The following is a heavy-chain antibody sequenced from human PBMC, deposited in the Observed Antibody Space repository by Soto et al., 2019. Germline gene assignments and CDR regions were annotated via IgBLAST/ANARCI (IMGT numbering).Heavy chain of an antibody. CDR3: ARRDSKGAFDS. V-gene: IGHV1-69*01. CDR2: IIPIFGTA. J-gene: IGHJ3*02. Sequence: QVQLVQSGAEVKKPGSSVKVSCKASGGTFSSYAISWVRQAPGQGLEWMGGIIPIFGTANYAQKFQGRVTITADESTSTAYMELSSLRFDDTAVYYCARRDSKGAFDSWGQGTMVTVSS. CDR1: GGTFSSYA. D-gene: IGHD3-22*01.